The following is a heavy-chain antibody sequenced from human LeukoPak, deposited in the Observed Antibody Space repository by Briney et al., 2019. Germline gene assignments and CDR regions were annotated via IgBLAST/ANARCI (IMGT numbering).Heavy chain of an antibody. Sequence: GGSLRLSCTASGFTFGDYAMSWVRQAPGKGLEWVGFITSKAYGGTTDYAASVKGRFTISRDDSKSIAYLQMNSLKTEDTAVYYCSRHIVGARTLFDYWGQGALVAVSS. CDR1: GFTFGDYA. V-gene: IGHV3-49*04. CDR3: SRHIVGARTLFDY. CDR2: ITSKAYGGTT. D-gene: IGHD1-26*01. J-gene: IGHJ4*02.